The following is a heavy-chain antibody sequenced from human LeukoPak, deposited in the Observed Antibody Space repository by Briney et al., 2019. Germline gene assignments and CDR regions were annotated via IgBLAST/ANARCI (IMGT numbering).Heavy chain of an antibody. CDR3: ARVRCSGGSCYPYYYYGMDV. CDR2: ISGSGGST. D-gene: IGHD2-15*01. V-gene: IGHV3-23*01. Sequence: PGGSLRLSCAASGFTFSSYAMTWVRQAPGRGLEWVSAISGSGGSTSYADSVKGRFTISRDNAKNSLYLQMNSLRAEDTAVYYCARVRCSGGSCYPYYYYGMDVWGQGTTVTVSS. J-gene: IGHJ6*02. CDR1: GFTFSSYA.